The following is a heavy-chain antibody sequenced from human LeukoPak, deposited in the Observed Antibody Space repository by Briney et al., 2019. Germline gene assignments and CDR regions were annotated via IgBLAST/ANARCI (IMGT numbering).Heavy chain of an antibody. J-gene: IGHJ6*03. D-gene: IGHD2-15*01. CDR3: ARVLRYCSGGNCYSGGLGYMDV. Sequence: GGSLRLSCAASGFTFSSYGMNWVRQAPGRGLEWVSSITSGSTYVFYTDSVKGRFTISRDNAKNSLYLQMNSLRAEDTAVYYCARVLRYCSGGNCYSGGLGYMDVWGKGTTVTISS. CDR1: GFTFSSYG. CDR2: ITSGSTYV. V-gene: IGHV3-21*04.